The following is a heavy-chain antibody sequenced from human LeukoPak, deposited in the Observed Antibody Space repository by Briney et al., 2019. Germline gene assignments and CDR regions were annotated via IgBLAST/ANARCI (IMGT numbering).Heavy chain of an antibody. CDR1: GGSINNYY. Sequence: PSETLSLTCTVSGGSINNYYWSWIRQPAGKGLEWIGRIYSSGSTNYNPSLNSRVTMSVDTSKNQFSLKLSSVTAADTAVYYCAREGGGDTYGIVVNYYFDYWGQGTLVTVSS. D-gene: IGHD2-2*01. CDR3: AREGGGDTYGIVVNYYFDY. J-gene: IGHJ4*02. CDR2: IYSSGST. V-gene: IGHV4-4*07.